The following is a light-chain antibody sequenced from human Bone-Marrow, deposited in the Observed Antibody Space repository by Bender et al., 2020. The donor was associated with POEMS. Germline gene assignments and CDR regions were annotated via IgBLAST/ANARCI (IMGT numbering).Light chain of an antibody. CDR3: QSYDNSLGGWV. J-gene: IGLJ3*02. CDR2: GSN. Sequence: QSVLTQPPSVSGAPGQRVTISCTGSSSNTGSGYDINWYQHLPRTAPKLLIYGSNTRPSGFPDRFSGSKSGTSASLAITGLQAEDEGDYYCQSYDNSLGGWVFGGGTKLTVL. CDR1: SSNTGSGYD. V-gene: IGLV1-40*01.